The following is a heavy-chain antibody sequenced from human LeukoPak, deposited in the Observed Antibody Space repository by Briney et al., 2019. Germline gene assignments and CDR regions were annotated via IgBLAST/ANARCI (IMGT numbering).Heavy chain of an antibody. CDR2: INPNSGGT. D-gene: IGHD2-2*01. Sequence: ASVKVSCKASGYTFTGYYMHWVRQAPGQGLEWMGWINPNSGGTNYAQKFQGWVTMTRDTSISTAYMELSRQRSDDTAVYYCARGDCSSTSCYAGYYYGMDVWGQGTTVTVSS. CDR3: ARGDCSSTSCYAGYYYGMDV. V-gene: IGHV1-2*04. J-gene: IGHJ6*02. CDR1: GYTFTGYY.